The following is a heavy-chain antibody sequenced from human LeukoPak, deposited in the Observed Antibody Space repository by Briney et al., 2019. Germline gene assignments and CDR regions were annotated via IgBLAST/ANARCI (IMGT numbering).Heavy chain of an antibody. J-gene: IGHJ3*02. CDR3: AKDLGTTGAFDI. CDR2: ISSSSSYI. D-gene: IGHD1-1*01. CDR1: GFTFSSYS. V-gene: IGHV3-21*01. Sequence: GGSLRLSCAASGFTFSSYSMNWVRQAPGKGLEWVSSISSSSSYIYYADSVKGRITISRDNAKNSLYLQMNSLRAEDTAAYYCAKDLGTTGAFDIWGQGTMVTVSS.